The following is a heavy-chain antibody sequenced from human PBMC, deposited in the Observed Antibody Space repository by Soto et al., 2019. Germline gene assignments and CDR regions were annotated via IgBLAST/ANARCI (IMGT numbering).Heavy chain of an antibody. CDR1: GFTLSSYW. V-gene: IGHV3-7*03. J-gene: IGHJ4*02. CDR3: AKNNDYSTSYYFDY. D-gene: IGHD4-4*01. CDR2: IKENGSER. Sequence: PGGSLRLSCAVSGFTLSSYWMSWVRQAPGKGLEWVANIKENGSERYYADSVKGRFTISRDNSKNTLYLQMNSLRAEDTAVYYCAKNNDYSTSYYFDYWGQGTLVTVSS.